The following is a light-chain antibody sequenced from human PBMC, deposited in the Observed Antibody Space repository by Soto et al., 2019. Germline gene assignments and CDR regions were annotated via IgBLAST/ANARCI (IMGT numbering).Light chain of an antibody. V-gene: IGLV2-14*03. J-gene: IGLJ2*01. CDR1: SSDVGAFNY. CDR2: DVN. CDR3: SSYARNRDLL. Sequence: QSALTQPASVSGSPGQSITMSCTGTSSDVGAFNYVSWYQQHPGKAPKLIIYDVNNRPSGISNRFSGSKSGNTASLTISGLQADDEGDFYCSSYARNRDLLFGGGTKLTVL.